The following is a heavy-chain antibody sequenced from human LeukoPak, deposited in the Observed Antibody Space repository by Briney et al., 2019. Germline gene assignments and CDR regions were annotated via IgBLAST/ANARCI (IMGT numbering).Heavy chain of an antibody. D-gene: IGHD2-15*01. CDR3: ASPDCSGGSCYPEDDAFDI. Sequence: QPGGSLRLSCAASGFTFSSYEMNWVRQAPGQGLEWVSYISSSGSTIYYADSVKGRFTISRDNAKNSLYLQMNSLRAEDTAVYYCASPDCSGGSCYPEDDAFDIWGQGTMVTVSS. CDR2: ISSSGSTI. CDR1: GFTFSSYE. V-gene: IGHV3-48*03. J-gene: IGHJ3*02.